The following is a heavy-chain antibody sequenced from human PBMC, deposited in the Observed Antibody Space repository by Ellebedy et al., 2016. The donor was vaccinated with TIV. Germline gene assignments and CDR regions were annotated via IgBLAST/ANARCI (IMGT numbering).Heavy chain of an antibody. J-gene: IGHJ3*01. D-gene: IGHD4-17*01. CDR3: ATDGSYGDYRSPTHAFEF. Sequence: GGSLRLSCTAPGFTLNNYWMTWVRQAPGKGLEWVANINQDGSDKYYVDSVKGRFTIARDNAKNSLYLQMSSLRVEDTAVYYCATDGSYGDYRSPTHAFEFWGQGTMVTVSP. CDR1: GFTLNNYW. CDR2: INQDGSDK. V-gene: IGHV3-7*01.